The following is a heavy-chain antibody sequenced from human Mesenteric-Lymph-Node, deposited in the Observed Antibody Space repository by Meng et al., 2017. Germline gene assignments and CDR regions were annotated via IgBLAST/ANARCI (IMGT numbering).Heavy chain of an antibody. Sequence: GESLKISCAASGFTFNISPMHWVRQAPGKGLEWVSAISGSGGSSYNADSVKGRFIISRDNSKNTLYLQMSSLRAEDTAVYYCVKVGWATVTTVVGAFDIWGQGAMVTVSS. D-gene: IGHD4-17*01. V-gene: IGHV3-23*01. CDR2: ISGSGGSS. J-gene: IGHJ3*02. CDR3: VKVGWATVTTVVGAFDI. CDR1: GFTFNISP.